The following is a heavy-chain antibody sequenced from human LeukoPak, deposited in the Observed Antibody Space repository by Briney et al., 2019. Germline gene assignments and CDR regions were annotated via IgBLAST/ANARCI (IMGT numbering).Heavy chain of an antibody. Sequence: PGGSLRLSCAASGFTFSSYAMSWVRQAPGKGLEWVSAISGSGGSTYYADSVKARFTISRDNAENTLYLQMDNLRAEDTAVYYCAREGGGYRLFEFWGQGLLVTVSS. V-gene: IGHV3-23*01. D-gene: IGHD2-15*01. J-gene: IGHJ4*02. CDR3: AREGGGYRLFEF. CDR1: GFTFSSYA. CDR2: ISGSGGST.